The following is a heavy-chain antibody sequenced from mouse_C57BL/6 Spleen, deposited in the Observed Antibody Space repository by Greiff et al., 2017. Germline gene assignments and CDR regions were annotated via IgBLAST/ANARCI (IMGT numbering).Heavy chain of an antibody. CDR2: IYPGDGDT. J-gene: IGHJ3*01. CDR1: GYAFSSSW. CDR3: ARYYGSSFAY. D-gene: IGHD1-1*01. V-gene: IGHV1-82*01. Sequence: VQLQESGPELVKPGASVKISCKASGYAFSSSWMNWVKQRPGKGLEWIGRIYPGDGDTNYNGKFKGKATLTADKSSSTAYMQLSSLTSEDSAVYFCARYYGSSFAYWGQGTLVTVSA.